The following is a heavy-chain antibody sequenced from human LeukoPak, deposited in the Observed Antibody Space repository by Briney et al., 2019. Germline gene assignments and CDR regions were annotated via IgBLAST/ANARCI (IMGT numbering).Heavy chain of an antibody. D-gene: IGHD3-22*01. CDR3: ARSPGHRGYDY. V-gene: IGHV4-59*01. CDR2: IDYSGST. J-gene: IGHJ4*02. Sequence: SETLSLTCTVSGASISSSYYWSWIRQPPGKGLEWIGYIDYSGSTNYNPSLESRVTMSIDTSNNQFSLKLTSVTATDTAVYYCARSPGHRGYDYWGQGTLVTVSS. CDR1: GASISSSYY.